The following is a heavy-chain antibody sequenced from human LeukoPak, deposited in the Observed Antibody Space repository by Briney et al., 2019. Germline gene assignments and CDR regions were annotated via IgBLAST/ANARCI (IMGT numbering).Heavy chain of an antibody. V-gene: IGHV3-48*02. D-gene: IGHD3-22*01. J-gene: IGHJ4*02. CDR2: ISSSSSTI. CDR3: ARDLGYYDSSAQGCFDY. CDR1: GFTFSSYS. Sequence: PGGSLRLSCAASGFTFSSYSMNWVRQAPGKGLEWVSYISSSSSTIYYADSVKGRFTISRDNAKNSLYLQMNSLRDEDTAVYYCARDLGYYDSSAQGCFDYWGQGTLVTVSS.